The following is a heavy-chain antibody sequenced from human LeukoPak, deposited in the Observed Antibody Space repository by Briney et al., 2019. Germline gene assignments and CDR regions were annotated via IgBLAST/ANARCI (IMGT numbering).Heavy chain of an antibody. Sequence: GGSLRLSCAASGFTFSSYAMSWVRQAPGKGLEWVSAISGSGGSTYYADSVKGRFTISRDNSKNTLYLQMNSLRAEDTAVYYCAKDPSPYYYGSGSYYNYFDYWGQGTLVTVSS. V-gene: IGHV3-23*01. J-gene: IGHJ4*02. CDR1: GFTFSSYA. D-gene: IGHD3-10*01. CDR3: AKDPSPYYYGSGSYYNYFDY. CDR2: ISGSGGST.